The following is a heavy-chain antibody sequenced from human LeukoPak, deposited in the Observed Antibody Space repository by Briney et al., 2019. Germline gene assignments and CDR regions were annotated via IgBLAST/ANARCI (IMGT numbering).Heavy chain of an antibody. D-gene: IGHD3-22*01. CDR1: GYTFTSYY. J-gene: IGHJ4*02. V-gene: IGHV1-46*01. CDR2: INPSGGST. Sequence: ASVKVSCKASGYTFTSYYMHWVRQAPGQGLEWMGIINPSGGSTSYAQKFQGRVTMTRDMSTSTVYMELSSLRSEDTAVYYCARDLRYYDSSGYSDYFDYWGQGTLVTVSS. CDR3: ARDLRYYDSSGYSDYFDY.